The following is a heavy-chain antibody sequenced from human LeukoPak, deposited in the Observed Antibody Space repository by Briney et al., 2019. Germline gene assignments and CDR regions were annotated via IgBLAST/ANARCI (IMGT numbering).Heavy chain of an antibody. J-gene: IGHJ6*02. V-gene: IGHV3-66*01. D-gene: IGHD2-2*01. CDR1: GFTVSSNY. Sequence: GGSLRLSCAASGFTVSSNYMSWVRQAPGKGLEWVSVIYSGGSTYYADSVKGRFTISRDNSKNTLYLQMNSLRAEDTAVYYCARDRGYCSSTSCQGYYYGMDVWGQGTTVTVSS. CDR2: IYSGGST. CDR3: ARDRGYCSSTSCQGYYYGMDV.